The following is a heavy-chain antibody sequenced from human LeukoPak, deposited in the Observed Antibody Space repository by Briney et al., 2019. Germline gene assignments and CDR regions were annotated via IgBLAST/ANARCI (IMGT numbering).Heavy chain of an antibody. CDR3: ARVGFGNTPHPIDY. D-gene: IGHD4-23*01. CDR2: RYETGST. Sequence: KPSETLSLTCSISGDSISKSAFYWGWIRQPPGKGLEWIGSRYETGSTFQNPSLKSRVTISVDTSKNQFSLELSSVTAADTAVYYCARVGFGNTPHPIDYWGQGTLVTASS. J-gene: IGHJ4*02. CDR1: GDSISKSAFY. V-gene: IGHV4-39*07.